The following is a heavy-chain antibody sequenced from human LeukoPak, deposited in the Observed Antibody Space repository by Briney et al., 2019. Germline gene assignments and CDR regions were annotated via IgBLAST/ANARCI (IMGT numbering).Heavy chain of an antibody. CDR1: GFTFSSYT. V-gene: IGHV3-48*01. CDR3: ARDLYGDCDFDY. Sequence: GGSLRLSCAASGFTFSSYTMNWVRQAPGKGLEWLSYISSSGSTIYYADSVKGRFTISRDNAKNSLYLQMNSLRAGDTAVYYCARDLYGDCDFDYWGQGTLVTVSS. CDR2: ISSSGSTI. J-gene: IGHJ4*02. D-gene: IGHD4-17*01.